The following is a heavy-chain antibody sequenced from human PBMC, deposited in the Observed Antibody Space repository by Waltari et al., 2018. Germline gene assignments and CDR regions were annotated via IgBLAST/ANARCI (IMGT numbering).Heavy chain of an antibody. J-gene: IGHJ4*02. CDR3: ARDKTLTFDY. Sequence: EVQLVESGGGLVQPGGSLRLSCAASGFTGSSYCMSWVRQAPGKGREWVAHIQQDGSEKYYVDSVKGRFPISRDNAKTSLYLQMNSLRAEDTAVYYCARDKTLTFDYWGQGTLVTVSS. CDR2: IQQDGSEK. CDR1: GFTGSSYC. V-gene: IGHV3-7*01.